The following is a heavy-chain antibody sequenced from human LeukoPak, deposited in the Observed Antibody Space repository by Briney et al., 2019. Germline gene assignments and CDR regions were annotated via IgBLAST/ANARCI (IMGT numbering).Heavy chain of an antibody. J-gene: IGHJ4*02. V-gene: IGHV3-23*01. CDR1: GFTFSNYA. CDR3: AKGGYDYVEVAYFDY. D-gene: IGHD3-16*01. Sequence: PGGSLRLSCAASGFTFSNYAMNWVRQAPGKGLEWVSTIIASSGSTFYADSVKGRFTISKDTSKNTLYLHMSSLRADDAAVYYCAKGGYDYVEVAYFDYWGQGNLVTVSS. CDR2: IIASSGST.